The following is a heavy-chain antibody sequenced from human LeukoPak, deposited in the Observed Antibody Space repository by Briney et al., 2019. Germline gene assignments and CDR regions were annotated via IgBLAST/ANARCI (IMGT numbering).Heavy chain of an antibody. J-gene: IGHJ4*02. CDR1: GYTFTSYD. D-gene: IGHD3-9*01. Sequence: ASVKVSCKASGYTFTSYDINWVRQATGQGLEWMGWMNPNSGNTGYAQKFQGRVTITRNTSISTAYMELSSLRSEDTAVYYCARAPPYYDILTGYYAEFDYWGQGTLVTVSS. CDR3: ARAPPYYDILTGYYAEFDY. CDR2: MNPNSGNT. V-gene: IGHV1-8*03.